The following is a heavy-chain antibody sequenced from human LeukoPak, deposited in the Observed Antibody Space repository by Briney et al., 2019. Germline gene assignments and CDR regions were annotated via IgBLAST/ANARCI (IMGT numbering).Heavy chain of an antibody. D-gene: IGHD3-10*01. CDR3: AKDGQVSGSSPRGYYYYYMDV. CDR2: ISGSGGST. CDR1: GFTFSSYG. Sequence: PGGSLRLSCAASGFTFSSYGMSWVRQAPGKGLEWVSAISGSGGSTYYADPVKGRFTISRDNSKNTLYLQMNSLRAEDTAVYYCAKDGQVSGSSPRGYYYYYMDVWGKGTTVTISS. V-gene: IGHV3-23*01. J-gene: IGHJ6*03.